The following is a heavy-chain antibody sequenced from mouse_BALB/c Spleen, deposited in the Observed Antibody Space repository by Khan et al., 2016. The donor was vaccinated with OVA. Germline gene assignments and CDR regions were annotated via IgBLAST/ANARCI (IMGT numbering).Heavy chain of an antibody. CDR1: GDSITSGF. CDR2: ITYSGNT. CDR3: ARSYGSWAMDY. V-gene: IGHV3-8*02. Sequence: EVQLQESGPSLVKPSQTLSLTCSVTGDSITSGFWNWIRKFPGNKFEYLGYITYSGNTYYHPSLKSRISFTRDTSTSQYFLQLNSVTTEDTATYFCARSYGSWAMDYWGQGTSVTVSS. D-gene: IGHD1-1*01. J-gene: IGHJ4*01.